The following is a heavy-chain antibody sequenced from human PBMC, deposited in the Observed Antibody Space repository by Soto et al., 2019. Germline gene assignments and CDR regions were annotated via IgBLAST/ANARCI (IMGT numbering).Heavy chain of an antibody. CDR2: ISAYNGNT. D-gene: IGHD2-8*01. J-gene: IGHJ4*02. V-gene: IGHV1-18*01. Sequence: ASVNVSCKASGYTFTSYGISWVRQAPGQGLEWMGWISAYNGNTNYAQKLQGRVTMTTDTSTSTAYMELRSLRSDDTAVYYCARRGRDCTNGVCYTRFDYWGQGTLVTVPQ. CDR1: GYTFTSYG. CDR3: ARRGRDCTNGVCYTRFDY.